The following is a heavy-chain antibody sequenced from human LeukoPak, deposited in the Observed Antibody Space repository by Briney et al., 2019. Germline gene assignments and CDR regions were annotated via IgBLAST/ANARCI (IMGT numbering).Heavy chain of an antibody. V-gene: IGHV3-21*01. CDR2: ISSSSSYI. CDR3: AKGGHADYGDYSHLWYFDL. D-gene: IGHD4-17*01. J-gene: IGHJ2*01. CDR1: GFTFSSYA. Sequence: GGSLRLSCAASGFTFSSYAMTWVRQAPGKGLEWVSSISSSSSYIYYADSVKGRFTISRDNSKNTLYLQMNSLRAEDTAVYYCAKGGHADYGDYSHLWYFDLWGRGTLVTVSS.